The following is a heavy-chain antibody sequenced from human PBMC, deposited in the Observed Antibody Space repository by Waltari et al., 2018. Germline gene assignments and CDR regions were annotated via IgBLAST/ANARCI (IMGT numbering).Heavy chain of an antibody. CDR1: GFTVSSNY. CDR2: IYRGGGK. CDR3: ARVNGGAAAVYKWFDP. D-gene: IGHD6-13*01. Sequence: EVQLVESGGGLVQPGGSLRLSCAVSGFTVSSNYMTWVRQAPGKGLEWVSVIYRGGGKDYADSEKGRCTISRDNSKNALHLQMNSLRGEDTAVYYCARVNGGAAAVYKWFDPWGQGTLVTVSS. V-gene: IGHV3-66*01. J-gene: IGHJ5*02.